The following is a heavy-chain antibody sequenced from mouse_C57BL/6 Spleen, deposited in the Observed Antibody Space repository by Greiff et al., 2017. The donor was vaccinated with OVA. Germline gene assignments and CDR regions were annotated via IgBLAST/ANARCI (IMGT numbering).Heavy chain of an antibody. J-gene: IGHJ4*01. V-gene: IGHV1-77*01. CDR1: GYTFTDYY. D-gene: IGHD2-4*01. CDR3: ASSYDYDGDYYAMDY. Sequence: VQLQQSGAELVKPGASVKISCKASGYTFTDYYINWVKQRPGQGLEWIGKIGPGSGSTYYNEKFKGKATLTADKSSSTAYMQLSSLTSEDSAVYFCASSYDYDGDYYAMDYWGQGTSVTVSS. CDR2: IGPGSGST.